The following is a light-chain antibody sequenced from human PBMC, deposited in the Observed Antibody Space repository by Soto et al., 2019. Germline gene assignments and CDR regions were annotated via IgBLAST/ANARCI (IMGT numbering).Light chain of an antibody. CDR2: DAF. CDR1: QSVSRNY. V-gene: IGKV3-20*01. CDR3: QQYGDSPRT. Sequence: EIVLTQSPGTLSLSPGERATLSCRASQSVSRNYLAWYQQRPGQAPRLLIYDAFNRATGIPDRFSGRGSGTDFTLTISRLEPEDFAVYYCQQYGDSPRTFGQGNKVEIK. J-gene: IGKJ1*01.